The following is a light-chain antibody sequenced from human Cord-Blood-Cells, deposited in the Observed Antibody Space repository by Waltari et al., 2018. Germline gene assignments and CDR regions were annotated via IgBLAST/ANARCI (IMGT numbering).Light chain of an antibody. CDR3: NSRDSSGNHLV. V-gene: IGLV3-19*01. CDR2: GKH. J-gene: IGLJ2*01. CDR1: SLRSSY. Sequence: SSELTQDPAVSVALGQTVRITCQGDSLRSSYSSWDQQKPGQAPVIVIYGKHNRPSGIPDRFSGSSSGNTASLIITGAQAEDEADYYCNSRDSSGNHLVFGGGTKLTVL.